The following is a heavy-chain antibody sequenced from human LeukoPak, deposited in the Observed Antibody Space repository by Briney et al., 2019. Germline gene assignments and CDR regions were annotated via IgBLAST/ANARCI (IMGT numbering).Heavy chain of an antibody. J-gene: IGHJ4*02. D-gene: IGHD6-13*01. CDR1: GVSISSYY. CDR2: IYYSGTT. Sequence: SETLSLTCTVSGVSISSYYWSWIRQPPGKGLEWLGYIYYSGTTNYNPSLKSRVTISVGTSKNQFSLKLSSVTAADTAVYYCARGSAAAGPPDYWGQGTLVTVSS. V-gene: IGHV4-59*01. CDR3: ARGSAAAGPPDY.